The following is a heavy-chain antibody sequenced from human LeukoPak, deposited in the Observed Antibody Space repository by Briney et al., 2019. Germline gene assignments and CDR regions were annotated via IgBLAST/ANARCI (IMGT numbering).Heavy chain of an antibody. Sequence: PSETLSLTCVVSGGSISSHFWSWIRQAAGKGLEWIGRVSASGNSNYNPSLKSRVTMSVDSSKNQFSMRLSTVTAADTAVYYCARTAAAGAPYFDYWGLGTLVTVSS. CDR1: GGSISSHF. V-gene: IGHV4-4*07. D-gene: IGHD6-13*01. CDR2: VSASGNS. CDR3: ARTAAAGAPYFDY. J-gene: IGHJ4*02.